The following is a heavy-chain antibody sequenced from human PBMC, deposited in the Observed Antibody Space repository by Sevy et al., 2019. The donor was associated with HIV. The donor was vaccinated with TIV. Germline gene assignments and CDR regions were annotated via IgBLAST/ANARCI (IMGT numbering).Heavy chain of an antibody. D-gene: IGHD3-3*01. V-gene: IGHV4-61*02. Sequence: SETLSLTCTVSGGSISSGSYYWSWIRQPAGKGLEWIGRIYTSGSTNYNPSLKSRVTISVDTSKNQFSLKLSSVTAADTAVYYCARSFEASGSLYYFDYWGQGTLVTVSS. CDR3: ARSFEASGSLYYFDY. CDR2: IYTSGST. J-gene: IGHJ4*02. CDR1: GGSISSGSYY.